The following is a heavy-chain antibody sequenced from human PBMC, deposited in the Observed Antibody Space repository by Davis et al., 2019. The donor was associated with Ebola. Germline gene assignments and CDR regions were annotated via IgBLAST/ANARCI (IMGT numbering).Heavy chain of an antibody. Sequence: GESLKISCAASGFTFNSQAMTWVRQAPGKGLEWVSGISGSGGNAYYTDSVKGRFTISRDNSKNTLYLQMNSLRAEDTAVYYCAKDWVQLSVHYYYMDVWGKGTTVTVSS. D-gene: IGHD5-18*01. CDR1: GFTFNSQA. CDR3: AKDWVQLSVHYYYMDV. V-gene: IGHV3-23*01. J-gene: IGHJ6*03. CDR2: ISGSGGNA.